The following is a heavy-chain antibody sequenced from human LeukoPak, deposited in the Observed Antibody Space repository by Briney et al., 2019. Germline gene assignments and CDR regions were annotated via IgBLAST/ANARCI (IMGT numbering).Heavy chain of an antibody. CDR1: GGSISSHY. CDR2: IYSSGST. J-gene: IGHJ4*02. CDR3: ARDGIKPNYDSSGYYFFEY. D-gene: IGHD3-22*01. V-gene: IGHV4-4*07. Sequence: PSETLSLTCTVSGGSISSHYWSWIRQPAGKGLEWIGRIYSSGSTNYNPSLKSRVTMSVDTSKDQISLKLRSVTAADTAVYYCARDGIKPNYDSSGYYFFEYWGQGTLVTVSS.